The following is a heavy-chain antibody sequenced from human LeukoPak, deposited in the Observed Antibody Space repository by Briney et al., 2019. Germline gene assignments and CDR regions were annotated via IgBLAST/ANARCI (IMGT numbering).Heavy chain of an antibody. D-gene: IGHD3-9*01. CDR3: AKAANYDILTGYFYYYYMDV. CDR1: GFTFDCCG. CDR2: ISYDGSNK. V-gene: IGHV3-30*18. J-gene: IGHJ6*03. Sequence: GGSLTLSCAASGFTFDCCGMHWVRQAPGKGLEWVAVISYDGSNKYYADSVKGRFTISRDNSKNTLYLQMNSLRAEDTAVYYCAKAANYDILTGYFYYYYMDVWGKGTTVAVSS.